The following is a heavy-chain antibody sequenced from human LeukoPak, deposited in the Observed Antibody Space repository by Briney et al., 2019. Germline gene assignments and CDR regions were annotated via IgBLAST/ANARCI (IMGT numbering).Heavy chain of an antibody. J-gene: IGHJ6*02. CDR3: AKGDPTYYYDSSGYYYPRYYYGMDV. V-gene: IGHV3-23*01. CDR1: GFTFSSYA. Sequence: GGSLRLSCAASGFTFSSYAMSWVRQAPGKGLEWVSAISGSGGSTYYADSVKGRFTISRDNSKNTLYLQMNSLRAEDTAVYYCAKGDPTYYYDSSGYYYPRYYYGMDVWGQGTTVTVSS. CDR2: ISGSGGST. D-gene: IGHD3-22*01.